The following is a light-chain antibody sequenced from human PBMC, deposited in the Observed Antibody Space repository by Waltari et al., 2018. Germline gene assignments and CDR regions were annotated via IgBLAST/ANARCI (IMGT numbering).Light chain of an antibody. Sequence: EIVLTQSPATLSLSPGERATLSCRASQTVSSYLAWYQQKPGQAPRLLIYEASNRATGIPARFIGSGSGTDFTHTISSLEPEDFAVYYCQQRYNWPRFTFGPGTKVEIK. CDR1: QTVSSY. J-gene: IGKJ3*01. V-gene: IGKV3-11*01. CDR2: EAS. CDR3: QQRYNWPRFT.